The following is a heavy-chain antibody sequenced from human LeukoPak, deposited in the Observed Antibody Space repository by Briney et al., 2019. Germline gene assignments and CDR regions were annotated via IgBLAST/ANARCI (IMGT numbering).Heavy chain of an antibody. CDR2: IRQDESDK. D-gene: IGHD3-16*02. V-gene: IGHV3-7*01. CDR3: ARGWLST. Sequence: GGSLRLSCAASGFTFSSYSMSWVRQAPGKGLEWVANIRQDESDKYYVDSVKGRFTISRDNAKNSLYLQMNSLRAEDTAVYYCARGWLSTWGQGTLVTVSS. CDR1: GFTFSSYS. J-gene: IGHJ4*02.